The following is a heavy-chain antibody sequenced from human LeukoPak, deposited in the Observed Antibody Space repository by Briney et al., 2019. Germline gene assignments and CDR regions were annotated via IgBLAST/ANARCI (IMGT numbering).Heavy chain of an antibody. J-gene: IGHJ4*02. CDR3: ARDPGGSKPAHLDY. V-gene: IGHV3-21*06. Sequence: GGSLRLSCAVSGFTSSGYNMNWVRQAPGKGLEWVSFISSSGTYIYYADSVKGRFIISRDNAKSSPYLQMNSLRVEDTAVYYCARDPGGSKPAHLDYWGQGTLVSVPS. CDR2: ISSSGTYI. CDR1: GFTSSGYN. D-gene: IGHD1-26*01.